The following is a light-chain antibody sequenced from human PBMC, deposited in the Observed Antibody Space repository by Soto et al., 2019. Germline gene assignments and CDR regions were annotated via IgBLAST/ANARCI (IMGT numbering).Light chain of an antibody. Sequence: QPVLTQSPSASASLGASVKLTCTLSSGHSSYAIAWHQQQPEKGPRYLMKVNNDGSHSKGDGIPDRFSGSSSGAERYLIISSLQSEDEADYYCQTWDTGIRVFGGGTKLTVL. J-gene: IGLJ3*02. CDR1: SGHSSYA. CDR3: QTWDTGIRV. V-gene: IGLV4-69*01. CDR2: VNNDGSH.